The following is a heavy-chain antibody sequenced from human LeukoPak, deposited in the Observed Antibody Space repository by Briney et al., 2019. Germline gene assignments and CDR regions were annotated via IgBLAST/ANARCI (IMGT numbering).Heavy chain of an antibody. CDR2: IYTSETT. CDR3: ARDADTDMATSFYGMDV. D-gene: IGHD5-18*01. J-gene: IGHJ6*02. Sequence: TLCLSCTASGCTFSSGSNYWGCIRQPAGKGREWIMRIYTSETTNSNTSLDRLVTISVDTSNNQYSLKLRSLSAADTAVYYCARDADTDMATSFYGMDVWGQGTTVTVSS. CDR1: GCTFSSGSNY. V-gene: IGHV4-61*02.